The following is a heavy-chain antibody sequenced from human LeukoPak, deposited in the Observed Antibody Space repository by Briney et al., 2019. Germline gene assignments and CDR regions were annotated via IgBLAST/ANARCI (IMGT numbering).Heavy chain of an antibody. J-gene: IGHJ4*02. CDR2: INPNSGGT. D-gene: IGHD3-10*01. Sequence: WASVKVSCKASGYTFTGYYMHWVRQAPGQGLEWMGWINPNSGGTNYAQKFQGRVTMTRDTSISTAYMELSRLRSDDTAVYYCARMSYYGSRNFDYWGQGTLVTVSS. CDR3: ARMSYYGSRNFDY. CDR1: GYTFTGYY. V-gene: IGHV1-2*02.